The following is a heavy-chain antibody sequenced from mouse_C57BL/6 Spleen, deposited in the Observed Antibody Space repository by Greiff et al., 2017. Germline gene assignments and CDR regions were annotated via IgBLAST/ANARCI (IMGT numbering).Heavy chain of an antibody. D-gene: IGHD2-1*01. CDR2: ISYDGSN. Sequence: EVQLVESGPGLVKPSQSLSLTCSVTGYSITSGYYWNWIRQFPGNKLEWMGYISYDGSNNSNPSLKNRISITRDTSKNQFFLKLNSVTTEDTATYYCASLPLYYFDYWGQGTTLTVSS. CDR1: GYSITSGYY. J-gene: IGHJ2*01. V-gene: IGHV3-6*01. CDR3: ASLPLYYFDY.